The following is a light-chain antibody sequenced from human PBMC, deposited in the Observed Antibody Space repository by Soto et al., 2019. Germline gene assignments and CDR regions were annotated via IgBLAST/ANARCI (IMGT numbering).Light chain of an antibody. Sequence: EIVFTQSPGILSLSPGERDTLSCRASQSVSSSNLAWYQQKPGQAPRLLIYGAPNRATGIPARFSGSGSGTEFTLTISSLQSEDFAVYYCQQSNNWPPWTVGQGTQVEIK. J-gene: IGKJ1*01. CDR2: GAP. V-gene: IGKV3-15*01. CDR3: QQSNNWPPWT. CDR1: QSVSSSN.